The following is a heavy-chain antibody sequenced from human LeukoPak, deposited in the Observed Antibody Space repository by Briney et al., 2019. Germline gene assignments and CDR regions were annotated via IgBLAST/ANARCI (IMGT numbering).Heavy chain of an antibody. CDR1: GFTFSSYG. CDR2: IRYDGSNK. V-gene: IGHV3-30*02. J-gene: IGHJ4*02. CDR3: ARRGGAYSPPYDY. Sequence: HGGSLRLSCAASGFTFSSYGMHWVRQAPGKGLEWVAFIRYDGSNKYYADSVKGRFTISRDNSKNTLYLQINNLRADETDVYYCARRGGAYSPPYDYWGQGTLVTVSS. D-gene: IGHD4/OR15-4a*01.